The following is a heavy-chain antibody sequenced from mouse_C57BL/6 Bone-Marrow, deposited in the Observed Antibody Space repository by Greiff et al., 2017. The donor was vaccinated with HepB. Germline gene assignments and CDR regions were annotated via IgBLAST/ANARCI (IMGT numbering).Heavy chain of an antibody. CDR1: GYTFTSYW. CDR2: IYPGSGST. D-gene: IGHD2-2*01. CDR3: ARGLWLRRAWFAY. Sequence: VQLQQPGAELVKPGASVKMSCKASGYTFTSYWITWVKQRPGQGLEWIGDIYPGSGSTNYNEKFKRKATLTVDTSSSTAYMQLSSLTSEDSAVYYGARGLWLRRAWFAYGGRGPLVTVSA. J-gene: IGHJ3*01. V-gene: IGHV1-55*01.